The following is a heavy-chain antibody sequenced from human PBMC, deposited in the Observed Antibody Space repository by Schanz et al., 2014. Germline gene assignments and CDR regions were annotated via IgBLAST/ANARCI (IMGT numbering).Heavy chain of an antibody. CDR2: IPFDGSNQ. V-gene: IGHV3-30*02. J-gene: IGHJ3*02. CDR3: AKCIGWYGRCAFDI. CDR1: GFSFSSFG. Sequence: QVQLVESGGDVVQPGGSLRLSCAASGFSFSSFGMNWVRQAPGRGLEWLSFIPFDGSNQYYADSVKGRFTISRDNSKNTLYLQMNSLIAEDTAVYYCAKCIGWYGRCAFDIWGQGTMVTVSS. D-gene: IGHD6-19*01.